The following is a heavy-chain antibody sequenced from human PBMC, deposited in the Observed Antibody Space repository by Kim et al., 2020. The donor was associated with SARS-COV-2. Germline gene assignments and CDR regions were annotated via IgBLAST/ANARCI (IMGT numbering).Heavy chain of an antibody. CDR3: ARSQGMGSSWYYPPTFNWFDP. Sequence: SVKVSCKASGGTFSSYAISWVRQAPGQGLEWMGGIIPIFGTANYAQKFQGRVTITADESTSTAYMELSSLRSEDTAVYYCARSQGMGSSWYYPPTFNWFDPWGQGTLVTVSS. V-gene: IGHV1-69*13. CDR2: IIPIFGTA. J-gene: IGHJ5*02. CDR1: GGTFSSYA. D-gene: IGHD6-13*01.